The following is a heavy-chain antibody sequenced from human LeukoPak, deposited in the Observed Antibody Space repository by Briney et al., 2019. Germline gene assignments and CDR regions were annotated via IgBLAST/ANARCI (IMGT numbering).Heavy chain of an antibody. J-gene: IGHJ4*02. D-gene: IGHD4-17*01. CDR2: ISYDESNK. V-gene: IGHV3-30-3*01. CDR1: GFTFSSYA. Sequence: GGSLRLSCAASGFTFSSYAMHWVRQAPGKGLEWAAVISYDESNKYYADSVKGRFTISRDNSKNTMYLQMNSLRTEDTAVYYCARETGSAVGSTDFDYWGQGTLVTVSS. CDR3: ARETGSAVGSTDFDY.